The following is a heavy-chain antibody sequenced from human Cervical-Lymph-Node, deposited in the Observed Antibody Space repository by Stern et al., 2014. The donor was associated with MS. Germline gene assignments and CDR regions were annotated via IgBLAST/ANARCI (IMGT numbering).Heavy chain of an antibody. Sequence: VQLVQSGADVKKPGSSVKVSCKASGGSLSAYAVHWVRQAPGHGLEWMGGLNPLCNTPTYAQKFQGRVTITTEKFTGTAYMELSSLRSDDTAVYYCASEFDSTYWYFDLWGRGTLVTVSS. CDR1: GGSLSAYA. D-gene: IGHD3-22*01. CDR2: LNPLCNTP. J-gene: IGHJ2*01. V-gene: IGHV1-69*06. CDR3: ASEFDSTYWYFDL.